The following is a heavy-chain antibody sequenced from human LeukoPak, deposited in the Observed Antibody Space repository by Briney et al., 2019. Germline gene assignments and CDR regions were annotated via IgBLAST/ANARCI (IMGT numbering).Heavy chain of an antibody. CDR3: ARGGKIALAGTRSPQYF. J-gene: IGHJ1*01. Sequence: GGSLRLSCAASGFTFSSYGMHWVRQAPGKGLEWVAFIRYDGSNKYYADSVKGRFTISRDNSKNMLYLQMNSLRPEDTAVYYCARGGKIALAGTRSPQYF. CDR2: IRYDGSNK. V-gene: IGHV3-30*02. CDR1: GFTFSSYG. D-gene: IGHD6-19*01.